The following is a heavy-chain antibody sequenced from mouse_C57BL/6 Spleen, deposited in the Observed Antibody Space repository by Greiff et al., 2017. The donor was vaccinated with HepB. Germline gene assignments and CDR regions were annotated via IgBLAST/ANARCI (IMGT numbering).Heavy chain of an antibody. CDR1: GYTFTSYW. CDR3: ARNGNYEMDY. CDR2: IDPSDSET. D-gene: IGHD2-1*01. Sequence: VKLQQPGAELVRPGSSVKLSCKASGYTFTSYWMHWVKQRPIQGLEWIGNIDPSDSETHYNQKFKDKATLTVDKSSSTAYMPLSSLTSEDSAVYYCARNGNYEMDYWGQGTSVTVSS. V-gene: IGHV1-52*01. J-gene: IGHJ4*01.